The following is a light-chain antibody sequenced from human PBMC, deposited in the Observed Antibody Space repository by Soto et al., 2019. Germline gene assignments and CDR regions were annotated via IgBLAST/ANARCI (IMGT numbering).Light chain of an antibody. CDR3: QQYGGSPLT. CDR2: GAS. Sequence: EIVLTQSPGTLSLSPGERATVSCRASQRVSSSYLAWYQQKPGQAPRLLIYGASSRATGISDRFSGSGSGTDFTLTISRLEPEDFAVYYCQQYGGSPLTFGGGTKVDIK. V-gene: IGKV3-20*01. CDR1: QRVSSSY. J-gene: IGKJ4*01.